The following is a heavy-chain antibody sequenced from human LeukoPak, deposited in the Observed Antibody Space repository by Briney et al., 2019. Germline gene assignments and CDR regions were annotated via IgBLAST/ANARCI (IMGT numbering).Heavy chain of an antibody. J-gene: IGHJ4*02. D-gene: IGHD3-16*02. CDR1: GGSFSGYY. CDR2: INHSGGT. Sequence: PSETLSLTCAVYGGSFSGYYWSWIRQPPGMGLEWIGEINHSGGTNYNPSLKRRVTISVDTSKNQFSLKLSSVTAADTAVYYCARVGTYDYVWGSYRSNLDYWGQGTLVTVSS. CDR3: ARVGTYDYVWGSYRSNLDY. V-gene: IGHV4-34*01.